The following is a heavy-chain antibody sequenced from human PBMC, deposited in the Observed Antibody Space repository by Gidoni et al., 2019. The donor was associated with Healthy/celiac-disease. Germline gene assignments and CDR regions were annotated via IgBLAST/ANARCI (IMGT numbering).Heavy chain of an antibody. D-gene: IGHD1-26*01. CDR2: INHSGST. V-gene: IGHV4-34*01. J-gene: IGHJ4*02. CDR3: ARGLRRGGWELLLDY. CDR1: GGSFSGYY. Sequence: HVELQQRGAGLLKPSETLPLTCAVYGGSFSGYYWSWTRQPPGKGLEWIGEINHSGSTHYNPSLQSRVSISVDTSKNQLSLKLSSVTAADTAVYYCARGLRRGGWELLLDYWGQGTLVTVSS.